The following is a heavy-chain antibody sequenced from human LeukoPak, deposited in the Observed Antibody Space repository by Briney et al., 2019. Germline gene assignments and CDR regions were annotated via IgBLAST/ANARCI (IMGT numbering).Heavy chain of an antibody. CDR1: GFTFSSYA. CDR3: AVSGRYYGY. Sequence: GGSLRLSCAASGFTFSSYAMSWVRQAPGKGLEWVSAISGGGSTYYADSVKGRVTISRDNSKNTLSLQMNSLRGEDTAIYYCAVSGRYYGYWGQGTLVTVSS. V-gene: IGHV3-23*01. J-gene: IGHJ4*02. D-gene: IGHD1-26*01. CDR2: ISGGGST.